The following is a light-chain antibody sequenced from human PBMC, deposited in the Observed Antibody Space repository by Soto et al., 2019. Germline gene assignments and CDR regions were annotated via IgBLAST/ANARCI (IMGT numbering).Light chain of an antibody. V-gene: IGKV3-11*01. CDR3: QQRSKWPPYT. CDR1: QSVSSY. J-gene: IGKJ2*01. Sequence: EIVLTQSPATLSLSPGERATLSCRASQSVSSYLAWYQQKPGQAPRLLIYDASNRATCIPARFSGSGSGTDFTLTISSLEPEDFAVYYCQQRSKWPPYTFGQGTKLEIK. CDR2: DAS.